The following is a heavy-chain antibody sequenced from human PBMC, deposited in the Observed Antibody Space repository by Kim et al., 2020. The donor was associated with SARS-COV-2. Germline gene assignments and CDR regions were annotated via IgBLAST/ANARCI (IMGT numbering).Heavy chain of an antibody. CDR1: GYTFTSYD. CDR3: ASVSAWDFWSGYYTPRGYYYYSYGMDF. V-gene: IGHV1-8*01. Sequence: ASVKVSCKASGYTFTSYDINWVRQATGQGLEWMGWMNPNSGNIGYAQKFQGRVTMNRNTSISTAYMELSSLRSEDTAVYYCASVSAWDFWSGYYTPRGYYYYSYGMDFWGQGTTVTVSS. CDR2: MNPNSGNI. D-gene: IGHD3-3*01. J-gene: IGHJ6*02.